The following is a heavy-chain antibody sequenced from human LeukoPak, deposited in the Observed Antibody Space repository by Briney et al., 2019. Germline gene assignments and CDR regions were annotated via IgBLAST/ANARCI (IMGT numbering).Heavy chain of an antibody. Sequence: PGGSLRLSCVASGFTFSSYGMNWIRRPPGKGLEWIGYIYYNGNTNYSPSLKSRVTMSVDTSKNLFSLKVSSVTAADTAVYYCARGRSNYYGMDVWGQGTTVTVSS. V-gene: IGHV4-59*01. D-gene: IGHD1-26*01. CDR1: GFTFSSYG. CDR3: ARGRSNYYGMDV. CDR2: IYYNGNT. J-gene: IGHJ6*02.